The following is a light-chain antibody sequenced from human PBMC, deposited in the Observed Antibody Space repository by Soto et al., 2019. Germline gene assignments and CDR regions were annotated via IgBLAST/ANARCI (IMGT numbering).Light chain of an antibody. CDR1: SSDVGSYNR. Sequence: SVLTQPPSVSGSPGQSVAISCTGTSSDVGSYNRVAWYQQPPGTAPKLIIYDVTNRPSGAPDRFSGSKSGNTASLTISGLQAEDEADYYCNSFTTSSTYVFGTGTKVTVL. CDR2: DVT. V-gene: IGLV2-18*02. J-gene: IGLJ1*01. CDR3: NSFTTSSTYV.